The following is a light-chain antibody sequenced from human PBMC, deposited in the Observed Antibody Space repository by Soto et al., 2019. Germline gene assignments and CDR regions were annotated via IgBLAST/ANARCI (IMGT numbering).Light chain of an antibody. J-gene: IGKJ1*01. CDR2: GAS. Sequence: EIVLTQSPGTLSLSPGERATLSCRASQTISSNYLAWYQQHPGQAPRILIFGASNRATGIPDRFSGSGSGTDFTLTISRLEPEDFAVYYCQRYDTTPRTFGQGTKVEIK. CDR3: QRYDTTPRT. CDR1: QTISSNY. V-gene: IGKV3-20*01.